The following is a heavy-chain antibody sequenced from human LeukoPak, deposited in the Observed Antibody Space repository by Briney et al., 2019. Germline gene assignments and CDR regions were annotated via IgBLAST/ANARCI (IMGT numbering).Heavy chain of an antibody. J-gene: IGHJ4*02. V-gene: IGHV3-66*01. Sequence: GGSLRLSCAASGFTVSSNYMSWVRRAPGKGLEWVSVIYSGGRTFYADSVKGRFTISRDNSKNTLYLQMNSLRAEDTAVYYCAKAYCGGDCYNDYWGQGTLVTVSS. CDR1: GFTVSSNY. CDR3: AKAYCGGDCYNDY. D-gene: IGHD2-21*02. CDR2: IYSGGRT.